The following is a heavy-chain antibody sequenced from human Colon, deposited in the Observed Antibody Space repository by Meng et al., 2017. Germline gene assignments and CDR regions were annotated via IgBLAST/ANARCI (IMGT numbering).Heavy chain of an antibody. CDR2: TLPDGSQN. CDR1: GFNFSASR. J-gene: IGHJ4*02. CDR3: VRGNIDWYLDY. D-gene: IGHD3-9*01. V-gene: IGHV3-30*03. Sequence: QVPLVESGGGVVPPGSCLRLCCAASGFNFSASRMYWVRQAPGKGLEGVGVTLPDGSQNYYADSVKGRFTISRENSKNTLFLQMDSLRTEDTAVYYCVRGNIDWYLDYWGQGTLVTVSS.